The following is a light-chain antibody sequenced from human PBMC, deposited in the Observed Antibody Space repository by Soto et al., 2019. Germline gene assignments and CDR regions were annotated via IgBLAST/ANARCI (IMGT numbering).Light chain of an antibody. V-gene: IGLV9-49*01. Sequence: QSVLTQPPSASASLGASVTLTCTLSSGYSNYKVDWYQQRPGKGPRFVMRVGTGGIVGSKGDGIPDRFSVLGSGLNRYLTIKNIQEGDESDYHCGADHGSGSNFVVVFGGGTKLTVL. CDR2: VGTGGIVG. CDR1: SGYSNYK. CDR3: GADHGSGSNFVVV. J-gene: IGLJ2*01.